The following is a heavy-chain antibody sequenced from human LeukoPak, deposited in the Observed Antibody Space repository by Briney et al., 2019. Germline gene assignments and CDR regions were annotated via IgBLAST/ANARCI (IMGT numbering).Heavy chain of an antibody. J-gene: IGHJ4*02. CDR2: ISSNGGST. CDR3: ARGEAKMYYYGSGTFDY. V-gene: IGHV3-64*01. Sequence: PGGSLRLSCAAYGFTFSSYAMHWVRQAPGKGLEYVSAISSNGGSTYYANSVKGRFTISRDNSKNTLYLQMGSLRAEDMAVYYCARGEAKMYYYGSGTFDYWGQGTLVTVSS. D-gene: IGHD3-10*01. CDR1: GFTFSSYA.